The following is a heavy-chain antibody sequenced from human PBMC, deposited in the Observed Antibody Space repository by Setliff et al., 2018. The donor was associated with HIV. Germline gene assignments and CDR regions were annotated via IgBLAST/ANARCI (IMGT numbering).Heavy chain of an antibody. V-gene: IGHV4-34*01. J-gene: IGHJ1*01. CDR1: GGSFSGYC. CDR2: INHSGST. CDR3: ARVGPPDFWSGSFQH. D-gene: IGHD3-3*01. Sequence: SETLSLTCAVYGGSFSGYCWSWIRQPPGKGLEWIGEINHSGSTNYNPSLKSRVTISVDTSKNQFSLKLSSVTAADTAVYYCARVGPPDFWSGSFQHWGQGTLVTVSS.